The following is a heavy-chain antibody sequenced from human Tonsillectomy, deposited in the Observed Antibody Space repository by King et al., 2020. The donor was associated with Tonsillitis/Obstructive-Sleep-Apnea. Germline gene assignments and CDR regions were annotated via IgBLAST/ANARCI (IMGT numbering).Heavy chain of an antibody. CDR3: AKVDVLASSGVFSYMDV. V-gene: IGHV3-30*18. D-gene: IGHD6-13*01. J-gene: IGHJ6*03. Sequence: VQLVESGGGVVQPGRSLRLSCAASGFTFSSYGMHWVRQAPGKGLEWVAVISYDGRNKYYADSVKGRFTISRDNSKNTLYLQMNSLRAEDTAVFYCAKVDVLASSGVFSYMDVWGKGITVTVSS. CDR2: ISYDGRNK. CDR1: GFTFSSYG.